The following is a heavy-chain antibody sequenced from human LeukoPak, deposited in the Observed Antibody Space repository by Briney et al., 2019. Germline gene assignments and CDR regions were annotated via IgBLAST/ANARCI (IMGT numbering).Heavy chain of an antibody. CDR1: GGAISGTSYY. D-gene: IGHD2-2*01. Sequence: SETLSLTCTVSGGAISGTSYYWGWIRQPPGKGLEWIGSIYYTGSTYYNPSLKSRVTISVDTSKNQFSLKLSSVTTADTAVYYCARSYCSSTSCYAVGAFDIWGQGTMVTVSS. J-gene: IGHJ3*02. V-gene: IGHV4-39*01. CDR2: IYYTGST. CDR3: ARSYCSSTSCYAVGAFDI.